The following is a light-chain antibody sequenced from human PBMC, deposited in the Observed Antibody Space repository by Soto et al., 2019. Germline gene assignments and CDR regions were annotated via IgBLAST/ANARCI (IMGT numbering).Light chain of an antibody. CDR3: QHYNNWPPYS. V-gene: IGKV3-15*01. CDR2: DAS. Sequence: IVLTQSPGTLSLSPVERATLSCRASQSVSSNFAWYQQKPGQAPRLLIYDASTRATGIPARFSGSGSGTHFTLTISGLQSEDFGVYYCQHYNNWPPYSFGQGTKVDI. J-gene: IGKJ2*03. CDR1: QSVSSN.